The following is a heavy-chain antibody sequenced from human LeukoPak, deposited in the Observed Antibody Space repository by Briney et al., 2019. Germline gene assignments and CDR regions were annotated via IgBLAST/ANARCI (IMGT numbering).Heavy chain of an antibody. V-gene: IGHV3-23*01. CDR2: IRDSGAYG. CDR3: AKRARYNSARATDFDS. D-gene: IGHD6-19*01. Sequence: GGSLRPSCAASGFTFSHYAMGWVRQAPGKGLEWVSTIRDSGAYGFYADSVKGRFTISRDNSNNLVYLQMNNLRAEDTAEYYCAKRARYNSARATDFDSWGQGTQVTVSS. CDR1: GFTFSHYA. J-gene: IGHJ4*02.